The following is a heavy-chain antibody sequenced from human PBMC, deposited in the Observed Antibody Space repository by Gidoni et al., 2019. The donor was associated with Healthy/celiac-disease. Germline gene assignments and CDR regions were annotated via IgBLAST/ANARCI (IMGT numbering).Heavy chain of an antibody. Sequence: EVQLVESGGGLVKPGGSLRLSCAASGFPFRAYSMDWVRHAPGKGLEWVSSISRSSSYIYYADSVKGRFTISRDNAKNSLYLQMNSLRAEDTAVYYCARDQGVASYYDFWSGYHSYYYYGMDVWGQGTTVTVSS. CDR2: ISRSSSYI. CDR3: ARDQGVASYYDFWSGYHSYYYYGMDV. V-gene: IGHV3-21*01. CDR1: GFPFRAYS. J-gene: IGHJ6*02. D-gene: IGHD3-3*01.